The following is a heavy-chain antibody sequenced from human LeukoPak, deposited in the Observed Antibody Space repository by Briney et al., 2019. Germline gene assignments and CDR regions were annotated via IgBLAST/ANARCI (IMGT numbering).Heavy chain of an antibody. D-gene: IGHD2-21*02. Sequence: PSETLSLTCAVSGGSISSSNWWSWVRPPPGKGLEWIGEIYHSGSTNYNPSLKSRVTISVDKSKNQFSLKLSSVTAADTAVYYCARGPEVTPLRYFDYWGQGTLVTVSS. CDR2: IYHSGST. J-gene: IGHJ4*02. V-gene: IGHV4-4*02. CDR1: GGSISSSNW. CDR3: ARGPEVTPLRYFDY.